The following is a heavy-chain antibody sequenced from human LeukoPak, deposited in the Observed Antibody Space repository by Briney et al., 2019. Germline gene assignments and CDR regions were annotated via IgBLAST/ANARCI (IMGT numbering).Heavy chain of an antibody. J-gene: IGHJ5*02. V-gene: IGHV3-21*01. CDR1: GFTFSSYS. CDR3: ARVGILNRFDP. CDR2: ISSSSRYI. Sequence: GGSLRLSCAASGFTFSSYSMSWVRQAPGKGLEWVSSISSSSRYIYYADSVKGRFTISRDNAKNSLYLQMNSLRAEDTAVYYCARVGILNRFDPWGQGTLVTVSS.